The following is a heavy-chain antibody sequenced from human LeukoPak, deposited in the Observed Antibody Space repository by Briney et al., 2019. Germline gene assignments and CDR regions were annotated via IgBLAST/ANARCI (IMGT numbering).Heavy chain of an antibody. J-gene: IGHJ2*01. V-gene: IGHV4-30-4*02. D-gene: IGHD2-2*01. Sequence: SETLSLTCTVSGGSISSGDYYWSWIRQPPGKGLEWIGYIYYSGSTYYNPSLKSRVTISVDTSKNQFSLKLTSVTAADTAVYYCAKPGHQLPSYWYFDLWGRGTLVSVSS. CDR2: IYYSGST. CDR1: GGSISSGDYY. CDR3: AKPGHQLPSYWYFDL.